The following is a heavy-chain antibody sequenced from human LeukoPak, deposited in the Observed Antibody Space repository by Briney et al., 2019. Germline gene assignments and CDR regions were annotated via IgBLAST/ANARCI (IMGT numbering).Heavy chain of an antibody. Sequence: SETLSLTSTVSGGSISSYYWSWIRQPPGKGLEWIGYIYYSGSTNYNPSLKSRVTISVDTSKNQFSLKLRSVTAADTAVYYCTTVTPFGASDIWGQGTMVTVSS. CDR3: TTVTPFGASDI. CDR2: IYYSGST. D-gene: IGHD1-14*01. V-gene: IGHV4-59*01. CDR1: GGSISSYY. J-gene: IGHJ3*02.